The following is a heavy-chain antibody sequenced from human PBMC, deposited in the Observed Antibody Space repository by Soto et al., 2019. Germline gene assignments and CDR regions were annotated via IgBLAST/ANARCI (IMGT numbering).Heavy chain of an antibody. J-gene: IGHJ4*02. D-gene: IGHD2-15*01. CDR2: IRSKAYGGTT. Sequence: PGGSLRLSCTASGFTFGDYAMSWFRQAPGKGLEWVGFIRSKAYGGTTEYAASVKGRFTISRDDSNSIAYLQMNSLKTEDSAVYYCTRDPRYCSGGSCHYYFDYCGQGTIVTV. CDR1: GFTFGDYA. V-gene: IGHV3-49*03. CDR3: TRDPRYCSGGSCHYYFDY.